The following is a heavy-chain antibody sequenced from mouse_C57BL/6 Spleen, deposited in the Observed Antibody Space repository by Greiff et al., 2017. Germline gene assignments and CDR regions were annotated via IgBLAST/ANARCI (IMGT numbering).Heavy chain of an antibody. V-gene: IGHV1-50*01. CDR2: IDPSDSYT. CDR1: GYTFTSYW. J-gene: IGHJ2*01. CDR3: ARRGLTGYFDY. D-gene: IGHD4-1*01. Sequence: QVQLQQPGAELVKPGASVKLSCKASGYTFTSYWMQWVKQRPGQGLEWIGEIDPSDSYTNSNQKFKGKATLTVDPSSSTAYMQLSSLTSEDSAVYYCARRGLTGYFDYWGQGTTLTVSS.